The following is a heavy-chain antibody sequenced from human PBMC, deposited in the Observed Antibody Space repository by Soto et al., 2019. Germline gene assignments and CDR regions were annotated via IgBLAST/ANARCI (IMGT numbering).Heavy chain of an antibody. CDR3: ARDADYYDSSGYYHYDY. V-gene: IGHV3-21*01. CDR1: GFTFSSYS. D-gene: IGHD3-22*01. CDR2: ISSSSSYI. J-gene: IGHJ4*02. Sequence: GGSLRLSCAASGFTFSSYSMNWVRQAPGKGLEWVSSISSSSSYIYYADSVKGRFTISRDNAKNSLYLQMNSLRAEDTAVYYCARDADYYDSSGYYHYDYGGQGTLVTVSP.